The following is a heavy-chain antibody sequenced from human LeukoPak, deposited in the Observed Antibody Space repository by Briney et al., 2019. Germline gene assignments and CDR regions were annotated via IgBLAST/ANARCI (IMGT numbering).Heavy chain of an antibody. Sequence: SETLSLTCTVSGGSISSSSYYWGWIRQPPGKGLEWIGSIYYSGSTYYNPSLKSRITISVNTTKNQFSLKLSSVTAADTAVYYCARQAAAGSNWFDPWGQGTLVTVSS. CDR3: ARQAAAGSNWFDP. D-gene: IGHD6-13*01. V-gene: IGHV4-39*07. J-gene: IGHJ5*02. CDR1: GGSISSSSYY. CDR2: IYYSGST.